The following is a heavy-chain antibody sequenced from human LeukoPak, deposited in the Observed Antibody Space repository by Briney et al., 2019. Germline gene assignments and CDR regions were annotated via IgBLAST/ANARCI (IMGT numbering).Heavy chain of an antibody. D-gene: IGHD3-9*01. V-gene: IGHV3-21*01. J-gene: IGHJ4*02. CDR3: ASLPYYDILTGYTDDY. Sequence: GGSLRLSCAASGFTFSSYSMYWVRQAPGKGLEWVSSISSSSSYIYYADSVKGRFTISRDNAKNSLHLQMNSLRAEDTAVYYCASLPYYDILTGYTDDYWGQGTLVTVSS. CDR2: ISSSSSYI. CDR1: GFTFSSYS.